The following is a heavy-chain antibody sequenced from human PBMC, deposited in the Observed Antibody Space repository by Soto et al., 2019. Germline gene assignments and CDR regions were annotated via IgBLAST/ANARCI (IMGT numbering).Heavy chain of an antibody. CDR2: IYPGDSDT. J-gene: IGHJ3*01. Sequence: GESLKISCKGSGYRFTGYLIAWVRQMPGKGLEWMGIIYPGDSDTRYSPSFQGQVTISVDKSINTAYLQWSSLKASDTAMYYCASDSSGNAFDVWGQGTLVTVSS. CDR3: ASDSSGNAFDV. D-gene: IGHD6-19*01. V-gene: IGHV5-51*01. CDR1: GYRFTGYL.